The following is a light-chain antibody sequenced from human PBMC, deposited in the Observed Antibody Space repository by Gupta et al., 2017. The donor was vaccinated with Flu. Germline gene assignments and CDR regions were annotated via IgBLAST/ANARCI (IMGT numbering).Light chain of an antibody. CDR2: AVS. V-gene: IGKV1-8*01. CDR3: QQYYSYPFT. CDR1: ESVRSY. Sequence: GDRVTITCRASESVRSYLAWYKKRPGKAPNILISAVSSLQRGVRSTCSGRGSGSDFPLTISRLPPEDLATYSCQQYYSYPFTFGGGSKVEIQ. J-gene: IGKJ4*01.